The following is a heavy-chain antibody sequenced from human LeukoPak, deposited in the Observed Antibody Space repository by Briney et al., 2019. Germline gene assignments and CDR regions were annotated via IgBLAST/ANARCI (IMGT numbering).Heavy chain of an antibody. D-gene: IGHD1-1*01. CDR3: ARDPPSPTGTFDD. J-gene: IGHJ4*02. V-gene: IGHV1-2*02. CDR2: INPNKSGT. CDR1: GYTFTDYH. Sequence: AASVKVSCKASGYTFTDYHMHWVRQAPGQGLEWMGWINPNKSGTIYAQKFQGRVTLTSDSSISTAYMELSRLTSDDTAVYYCARDPPSPTGTFDDWGQGTLVTVSS.